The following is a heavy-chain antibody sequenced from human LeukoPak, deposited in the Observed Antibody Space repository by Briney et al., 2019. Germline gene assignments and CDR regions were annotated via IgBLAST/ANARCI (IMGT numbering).Heavy chain of an antibody. CDR1: GYSMSSGYY. CDR2: MYHTGST. Sequence: SETLSLTCTVSGYSMSSGYYWGWIRQPPERGLEWIGSMYHTGSTYYNPSLKSRVTISVDTSKNQFSLKVRSVTAADTAVYYCARDWGMVRGVPPFDYWGQGTLVTVSS. V-gene: IGHV4-38-2*02. D-gene: IGHD3-10*01. CDR3: ARDWGMVRGVPPFDY. J-gene: IGHJ4*02.